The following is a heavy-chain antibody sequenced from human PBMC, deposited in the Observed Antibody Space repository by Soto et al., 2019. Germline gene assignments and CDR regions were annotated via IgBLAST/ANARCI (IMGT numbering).Heavy chain of an antibody. CDR3: GRESGETWDYEAA. D-gene: IGHD1-7*01. CDR1: GGSISSYR. CDR2: LNTYGNT. V-gene: IGHV4-4*07. Sequence: QVQLQESGPGLVRPSETLSLTCTVSGGSISSYRWSWIRQPAGKGLEWIGRLNTYGNTHYNPSLKSRVTVSVDTARNQCFLTRRSVTAADSAVYHCGRESGETWDYEAAWGQGTPVTVSS. J-gene: IGHJ5*02.